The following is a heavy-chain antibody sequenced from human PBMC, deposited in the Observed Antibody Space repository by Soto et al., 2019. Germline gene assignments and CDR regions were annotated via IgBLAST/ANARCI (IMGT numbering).Heavy chain of an antibody. CDR3: AKDRKDIVVVPAALHDAFDI. Sequence: PGGSLRLSCAASGFTFSNAWINWVRQAPGKGLEWVSAISGSGGSTYYADSVKGRFTISRDNSKNTLYLQMNSLRAEDTAVYYCAKDRKDIVVVPAALHDAFDIWGQGTMVT. CDR1: GFTFSNAW. V-gene: IGHV3-23*01. D-gene: IGHD2-2*01. J-gene: IGHJ3*02. CDR2: ISGSGGST.